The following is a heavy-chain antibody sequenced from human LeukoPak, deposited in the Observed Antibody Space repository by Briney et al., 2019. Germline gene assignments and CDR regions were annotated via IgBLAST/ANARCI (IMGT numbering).Heavy chain of an antibody. Sequence: GGSLRLSCAASGFTLSDYAMNWVRQAPGRGPEWVSTISRNGENTHYAESVQGRFTISRDSAKSSLYLQMSSLRDEDTAIYYCARSNVMHDYWGEGTLVTVSS. J-gene: IGHJ4*02. CDR1: GFTLSDYA. D-gene: IGHD2-21*01. CDR3: ARSNVMHDY. CDR2: ISRNGENT. V-gene: IGHV3-48*02.